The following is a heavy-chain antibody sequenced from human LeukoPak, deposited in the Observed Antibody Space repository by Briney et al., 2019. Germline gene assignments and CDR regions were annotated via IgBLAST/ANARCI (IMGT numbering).Heavy chain of an antibody. V-gene: IGHV1-69*13. CDR3: ARDAQNYYDSSGYYPTTFQH. D-gene: IGHD3-22*01. CDR1: GGTFSSYA. J-gene: IGHJ1*01. CDR2: IIPIFGTA. Sequence: SVKVSCKASGGTFSSYAFSWVRQAPGQGLEWMGGIIPIFGTANYAQKFQGRVTITADESTSTAYMELSSLRSEDTAVYYCARDAQNYYDSSGYYPTTFQHWGQGTLVTVSS.